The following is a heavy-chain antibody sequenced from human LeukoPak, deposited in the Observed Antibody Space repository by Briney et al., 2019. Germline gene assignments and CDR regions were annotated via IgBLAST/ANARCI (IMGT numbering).Heavy chain of an antibody. CDR2: ISHSGSIR. Sequence: GGSLRLSCAASGFTFSSYSMNWVRQAPGKGLEWVSYISHSGSIRYYADSVKGRFTISRDNGQSSLYLQLNSLRDEDTALYYCARDRMWAFDIWGQGTMVTVPS. D-gene: IGHD1-14*01. V-gene: IGHV3-48*02. J-gene: IGHJ3*02. CDR1: GFTFSSYS. CDR3: ARDRMWAFDI.